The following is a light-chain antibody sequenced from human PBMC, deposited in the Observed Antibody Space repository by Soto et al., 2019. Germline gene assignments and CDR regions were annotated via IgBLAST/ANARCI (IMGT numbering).Light chain of an antibody. CDR2: GAS. J-gene: IGKJ1*01. CDR3: QQRFSSWA. Sequence: EIVLTQSPATLSLSPGERATLSCRASQSVGSYLAWYQQKPGQAPRLLIYGASKRATGIPARFSGSGSGTDFTLTISSLEPEDFAVYYCQQRFSSWAFGQGTKVDIK. V-gene: IGKV3-11*01. CDR1: QSVGSY.